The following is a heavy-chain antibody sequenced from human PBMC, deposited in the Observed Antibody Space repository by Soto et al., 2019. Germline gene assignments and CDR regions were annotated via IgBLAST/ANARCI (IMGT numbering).Heavy chain of an antibody. CDR2: VKSKADGGTT. CDR3: ARSGYSYGPFDY. CDR1: GFILNSAW. Sequence: GGSLRLSCAASGFILNSAWVNWVRQAPGKGLEWAGRVKSKADGGTTHYAAPVKGRFTISRDDSKNTLYLQMNSLRAEDTAVYYCARSGYSYGPFDYWGQGTLVTVSS. V-gene: IGHV3-15*07. D-gene: IGHD5-18*01. J-gene: IGHJ4*02.